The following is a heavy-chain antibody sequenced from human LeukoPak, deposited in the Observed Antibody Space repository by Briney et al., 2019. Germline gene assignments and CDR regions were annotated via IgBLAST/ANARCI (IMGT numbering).Heavy chain of an antibody. V-gene: IGHV4-34*08. Sequence: SETLSFTCAVYGGTFSGYYWSWIRQPPGKRLEWVGESNDSGGTNYNPSLKSRVTISADKSKNQVSLKLTSVTAADTAVYYCAVGYSYGYDYYGMDVWGQGTTVTVSS. CDR3: AVGYSYGYDYYGMDV. D-gene: IGHD5-18*01. J-gene: IGHJ6*02. CDR2: SNDSGGT. CDR1: GGTFSGYY.